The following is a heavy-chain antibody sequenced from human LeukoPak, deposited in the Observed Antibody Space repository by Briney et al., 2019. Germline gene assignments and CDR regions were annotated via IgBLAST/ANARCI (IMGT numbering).Heavy chain of an antibody. J-gene: IGHJ4*02. CDR2: IWHDGRDK. CDR3: ARSLSGLYSSSWYYFDY. D-gene: IGHD6-13*01. Sequence: PGRSLRLSCAASGFTFNNYAMYWVRQAPGKGLEWVAVIWHDGRDKYYVDSVKGRFTISRDNSKNTLYLQMNSLRAEDTAVYYCARSLSGLYSSSWYYFDYWGQGTLVTVSS. CDR1: GFTFNNYA. V-gene: IGHV3-33*07.